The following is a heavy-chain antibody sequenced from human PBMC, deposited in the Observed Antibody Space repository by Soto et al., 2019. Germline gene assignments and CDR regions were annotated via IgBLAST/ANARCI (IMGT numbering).Heavy chain of an antibody. Sequence: PSETLSLTCTVSGGSISSGDYYWSWIRQPPGKGLEWVSVIHSGGSTNYADSVKGRFTISRDNSKNTVYLQMRYLRAEDTAVYYCARVPGGDFFDYWGQGTLVTVSS. CDR1: GGSISSGDYY. CDR3: ARVPGGDFFDY. V-gene: IGHV3-53*01. CDR2: IHSGGST. D-gene: IGHD1-26*01. J-gene: IGHJ4*02.